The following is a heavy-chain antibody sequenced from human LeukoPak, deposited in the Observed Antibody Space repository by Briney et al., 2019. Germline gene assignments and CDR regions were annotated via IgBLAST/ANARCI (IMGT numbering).Heavy chain of an antibody. J-gene: IGHJ2*01. CDR2: IDTSGNT. Sequence: SETLSLTCTVSGGSISSYYWSWIRQPAGKGLEWIGRIDTSGNTNYKPSLKSRVTMSVDTSKKQFSLKLSSVTAADTAVYYCARVSSSWYQDWYFDLLGRAILVTVSS. V-gene: IGHV4-4*07. CDR3: ARVSSSWYQDWYFDL. D-gene: IGHD6-13*01. CDR1: GGSISSYY.